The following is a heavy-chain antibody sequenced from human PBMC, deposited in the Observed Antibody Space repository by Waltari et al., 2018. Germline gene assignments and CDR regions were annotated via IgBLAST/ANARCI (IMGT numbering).Heavy chain of an antibody. CDR1: AFTVISNY. CDR3: RGYSYGPFDY. CDR2: IDSGGST. D-gene: IGHD5-18*01. Sequence: EVQLVESGGGLIQPGRSLRLSCAASAFTVISNYLSWVRQAPGKGLEWVSVIDSGGSTYYADAVKGRFTITRDNSKNTLYLQMNSLRAEDTAGYYCRGYSYGPFDYWGQGTLVTVSS. V-gene: IGHV3-53*01. J-gene: IGHJ4*02.